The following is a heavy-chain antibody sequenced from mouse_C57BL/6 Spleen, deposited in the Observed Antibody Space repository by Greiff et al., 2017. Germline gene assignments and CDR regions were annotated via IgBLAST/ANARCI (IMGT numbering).Heavy chain of an antibody. J-gene: IGHJ1*03. CDR3: ARWGLNWDVKTDWYFDV. Sequence: QVQLQQSGPELVKPGASVKISCKASGYAFSSSWMNWVKQRPGKGLEWIGRIYPGDGDTNYNGKFKGKATLTADKSSSTAYMQLSSLTSEDSAVYFCARWGLNWDVKTDWYFDVWGTGTTVTVSS. CDR1: GYAFSSSW. V-gene: IGHV1-82*01. D-gene: IGHD4-1*01. CDR2: IYPGDGDT.